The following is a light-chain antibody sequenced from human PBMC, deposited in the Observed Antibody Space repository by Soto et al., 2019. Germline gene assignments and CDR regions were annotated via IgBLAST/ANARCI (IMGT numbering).Light chain of an antibody. Sequence: DIQVTQSPSSLSASVGDRVTITSRASQSIGTYLNWYHQKPGKAPKLLIYGASTLQSGVPSRLSGSGSGTHFTLTIKSLQPEDSGTFSCQQSYSTPTFGQGTKVDIK. CDR2: GAS. CDR1: QSIGTY. J-gene: IGKJ1*01. CDR3: QQSYSTPT. V-gene: IGKV1-39*01.